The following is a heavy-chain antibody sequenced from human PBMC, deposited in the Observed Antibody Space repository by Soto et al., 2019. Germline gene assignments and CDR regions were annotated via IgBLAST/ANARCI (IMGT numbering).Heavy chain of an antibody. CDR1: GFTFSSYG. D-gene: IGHD5-12*01. J-gene: IGHJ6*02. V-gene: IGHV3-33*01. Sequence: QVQLVESGGGVVQPGRSLRLSCAASGFTFSSYGMHWVRQAPGKGLEWVALVWYDGGNKYYADSVKGRFTISRDNSKNTLYLQMNSLRDEDTDVYYCVRAAGYSGNDYVYYYGMDVWGQGTTVTVSS. CDR2: VWYDGGNK. CDR3: VRAAGYSGNDYVYYYGMDV.